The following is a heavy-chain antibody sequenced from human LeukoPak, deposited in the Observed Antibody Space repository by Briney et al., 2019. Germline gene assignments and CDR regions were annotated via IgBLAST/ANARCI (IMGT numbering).Heavy chain of an antibody. Sequence: GASVKVSCKASGYTFTSYYMHWVRQAPGQGLGWMGIINPSGGSTSYAQKFQGRVTITRDTSASTAYMELSSLRSEDMAVYYCARGHGIAALGYWGQGTLVTVSS. CDR3: ARGHGIAALGY. D-gene: IGHD6-6*01. V-gene: IGHV1-46*01. CDR1: GYTFTSYY. CDR2: INPSGGST. J-gene: IGHJ4*02.